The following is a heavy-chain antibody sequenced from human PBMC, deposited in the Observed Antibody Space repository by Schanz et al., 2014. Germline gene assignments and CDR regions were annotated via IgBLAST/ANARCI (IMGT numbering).Heavy chain of an antibody. CDR2: FIYIGGNT. CDR1: GFNFSDYA. Sequence: EVQLLESGGGLVQPGGSLRLSCAASGFNFSDYAMCWVRQAPGKGLEWVSFIYIGGNTYYADSVKGRFTISRDNSKSTLYVEMNSLRVEDTAVYYCAKTLFPGGTQTFGNWGRGTLVTVSS. D-gene: IGHD2-8*02. V-gene: IGHV3-23*01. J-gene: IGHJ4*02. CDR3: AKTLFPGGTQTFGN.